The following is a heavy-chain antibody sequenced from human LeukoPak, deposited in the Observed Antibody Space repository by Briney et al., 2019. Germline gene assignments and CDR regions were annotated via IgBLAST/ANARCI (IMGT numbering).Heavy chain of an antibody. V-gene: IGHV1-8*01. CDR2: MNPNRGNT. D-gene: IGHD3-10*01. CDR1: GYTFTSYD. Sequence: ASVKVSCKASGYTFTSYDINWVRHATGQGLECMGWMNPNRGNTGYAQKFQGRVTMTRNTSISTAYMELSRLRSEDTAVYYCARGGRRTYDSGSHWFDPWGQGTLVTVSS. CDR3: ARGGRRTYDSGSHWFDP. J-gene: IGHJ5*02.